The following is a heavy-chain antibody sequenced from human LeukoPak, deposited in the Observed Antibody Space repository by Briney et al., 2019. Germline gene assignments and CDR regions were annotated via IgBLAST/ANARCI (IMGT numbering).Heavy chain of an antibody. CDR3: ARLSPYSRSSYVFDY. CDR2: IHPRGST. Sequence: SETLSLTCVLSGESLSGYYWSWIRQTPEKGLEWIGEIHPRGSTHYNPSLLGRVTISLDMSKNQFSLDLSSVTAADTATYFCARLSPYSRSSYVFDYWGQGSLVTVSS. J-gene: IGHJ4*02. D-gene: IGHD6-6*01. V-gene: IGHV4-34*01. CDR1: GESLSGYY.